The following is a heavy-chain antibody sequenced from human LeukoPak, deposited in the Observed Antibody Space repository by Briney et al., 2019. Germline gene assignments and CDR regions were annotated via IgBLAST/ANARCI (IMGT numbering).Heavy chain of an antibody. J-gene: IGHJ4*02. CDR2: VSSAGDST. V-gene: IGHV3-23*01. D-gene: IGHD3-22*01. CDR1: GFTFSTYA. CDR3: AKYSQPLNPAVVLQYFDY. Sequence: GGSLRLSCAASGFTFSTYAMGWVRQAPGKGLEWVSTVSSAGDSTYYADSVKGRFTVSRDNSKNTLSLQMNSLRAEDTAVYYCAKYSQPLNPAVVLQYFDYWGQGTLVTVSS.